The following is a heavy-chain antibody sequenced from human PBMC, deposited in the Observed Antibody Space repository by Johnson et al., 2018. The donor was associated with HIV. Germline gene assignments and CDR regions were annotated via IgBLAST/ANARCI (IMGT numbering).Heavy chain of an antibody. Sequence: VQLVESGGGLVQPGRSLRLSCAASGFTFDDYAMHWVRQAPGKGLEWVSGISWKSGSKGYADSVKGRFTISRDNSKNTLYLQMNSLRAEDTAVYYCASFAAAGDAFDIWGQGTMVTVSS. CDR3: ASFAAAGDAFDI. J-gene: IGHJ3*02. V-gene: IGHV3-9*01. CDR2: ISWKSGSK. CDR1: GFTFDDYA. D-gene: IGHD6-13*01.